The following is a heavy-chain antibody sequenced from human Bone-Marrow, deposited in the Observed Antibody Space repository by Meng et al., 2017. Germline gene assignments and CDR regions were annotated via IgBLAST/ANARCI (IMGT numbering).Heavy chain of an antibody. Sequence: GESLKTSCAASGFTFSSYWMSWVRQAPGKGLEWVANIKQDGSEKYYVDSVKGRFTISRDNAKNSLYLQMNSLRAEDTAVYYCARSGRDGYNLRLPANNYFDYWGQGTLVTVSS. CDR1: GFTFSSYW. V-gene: IGHV3-7*01. CDR3: ARSGRDGYNLRLPANNYFDY. CDR2: IKQDGSEK. D-gene: IGHD5-24*01. J-gene: IGHJ4*02.